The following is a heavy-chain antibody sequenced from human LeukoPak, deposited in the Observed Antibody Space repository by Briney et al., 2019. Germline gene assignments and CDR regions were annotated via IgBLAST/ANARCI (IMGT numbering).Heavy chain of an antibody. J-gene: IGHJ4*02. CDR3: ARSYCGGDCYHFDY. CDR2: ISSSGSTT. V-gene: IGHV3-48*03. D-gene: IGHD2-21*02. Sequence: GGSLRLSCAASGFTFSSYEMNWVRQAPGKGLEWVSYISSSGSTTYYADSVKGRFTISRHNSKNTLYLQMNSLRAEDTAVYYCARSYCGGDCYHFDYWGQGTLVTVSS. CDR1: GFTFSSYE.